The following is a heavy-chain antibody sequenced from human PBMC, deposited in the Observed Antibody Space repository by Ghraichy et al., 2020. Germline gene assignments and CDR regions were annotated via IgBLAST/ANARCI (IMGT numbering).Heavy chain of an antibody. D-gene: IGHD1-26*01. J-gene: IGHJ6*02. V-gene: IGHV3-23*01. CDR1: GFTFSSYW. Sequence: GGSLRLSCAASGFTFSSYWMSWVRQAPGKGLEWVSAISGSGGSTYYADSVKGRFTISRDNSKNTLYLQMNSLRAEDTAVYYCALSGSHSARGGYGMDVWGQGTTVTVSS. CDR3: ALSGSHSARGGYGMDV. CDR2: ISGSGGST.